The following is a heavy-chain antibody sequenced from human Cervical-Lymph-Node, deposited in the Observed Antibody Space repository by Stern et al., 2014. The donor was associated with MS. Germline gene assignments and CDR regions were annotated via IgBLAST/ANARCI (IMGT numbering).Heavy chain of an antibody. CDR2: IIPIFGTA. J-gene: IGHJ6*02. Sequence: VQLVESGAEVKKPGSSVKVSCKASGGTFSSYAISWVRQAPGQGLEGMGGIIPIFGTANYAQKFQGRVTITADESTSTAYMELSSLRSEDTAVYYCARVSGYSSGWHYYYYGMDVWGQGTTVTVSS. CDR1: GGTFSSYA. V-gene: IGHV1-69*01. CDR3: ARVSGYSSGWHYYYYGMDV. D-gene: IGHD6-19*01.